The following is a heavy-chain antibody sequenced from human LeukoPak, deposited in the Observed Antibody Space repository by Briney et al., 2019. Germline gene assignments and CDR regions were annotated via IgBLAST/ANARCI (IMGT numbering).Heavy chain of an antibody. D-gene: IGHD2-2*01. J-gene: IGHJ4*02. CDR3: ARAAPLGYCSSTSCYGVDY. V-gene: IGHV4-59*12. CDR2: IYYSGST. CDR1: GGSISSYY. Sequence: SETLSLTCTVSGGSISSYYWSWIRQPPGKGLEWLGYIYYSGSTNYNPSLKSRVTISVGTSKNQFSLKLSSVTAADTAVYYCARAAPLGYCSSTSCYGVDYWGQGTLVTVSS.